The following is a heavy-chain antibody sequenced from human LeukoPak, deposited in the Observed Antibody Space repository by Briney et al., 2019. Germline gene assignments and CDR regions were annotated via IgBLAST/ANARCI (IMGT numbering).Heavy chain of an antibody. CDR3: ARHASVDGNWPRPLDY. V-gene: IGHV4-39*01. Sequence: NSSETLSLTCAVSGGSIRSSPCYWGWSRQPPGKGLEWMGNIYYSGSTYYNPSLKTRVTISVATSSNQFSLKLSSVTTADTAVYYCARHASVDGNWPRPLDYWGQGSLVTVSS. J-gene: IGHJ4*02. CDR1: GGSIRSSPCY. D-gene: IGHD6-19*01. CDR2: IYYSGST.